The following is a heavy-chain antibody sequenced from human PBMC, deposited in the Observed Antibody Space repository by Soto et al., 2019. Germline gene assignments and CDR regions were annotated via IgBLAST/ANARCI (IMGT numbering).Heavy chain of an antibody. V-gene: IGHV4-4*02. D-gene: IGHD6-13*01. J-gene: IGHJ6*02. CDR3: ARVPPFSSSWSYYYYYYGMDV. CDR2: IYHSGST. Sequence: SETLSLTCAVSGGSISSSNWWSWVRQPPGKGLEWIGEIYHSGSTNYNPSLKSRVTISVDKSKNQFSLKLSSVTAADTAVYYCARVPPFSSSWSYYYYYYGMDVWGQGTTVTVSS. CDR1: GGSISSSNW.